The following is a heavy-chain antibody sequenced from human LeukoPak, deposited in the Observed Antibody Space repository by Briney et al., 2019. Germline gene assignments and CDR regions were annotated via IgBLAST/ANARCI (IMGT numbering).Heavy chain of an antibody. Sequence: GGSLRLSCAASGFTFSTYSMTWVRQAPGKGLEWVSYITSSSSAIYYAESVKGRFTISRDNAKNSLYLQMNSLRGEDTAVYYCARVGEMATSYAFGIWGQGTMVTVSS. V-gene: IGHV3-48*01. J-gene: IGHJ3*02. CDR3: ARVGEMATSYAFGI. CDR1: GFTFSTYS. D-gene: IGHD5-24*01. CDR2: ITSSSSAI.